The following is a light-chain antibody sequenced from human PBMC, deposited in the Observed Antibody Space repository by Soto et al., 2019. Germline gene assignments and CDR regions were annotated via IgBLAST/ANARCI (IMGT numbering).Light chain of an antibody. V-gene: IGLV2-8*01. CDR3: SSYADSIVL. J-gene: IGLJ2*01. CDR2: EVS. Sequence: QSALTQPPSASGSPGQSVTISYTGTSSDVGGYNYVSWYQQHPGKAPKLMISEVSKRPSGVPDRFSGSKSGNTASLTVSGLQAEDEADYYCSSYADSIVLFGGGTKLTVL. CDR1: SSDVGGYNY.